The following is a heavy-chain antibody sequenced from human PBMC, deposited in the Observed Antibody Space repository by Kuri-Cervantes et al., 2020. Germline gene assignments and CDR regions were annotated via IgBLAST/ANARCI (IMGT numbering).Heavy chain of an antibody. J-gene: IGHJ6*02. CDR3: ARANYDILTPPAQNYYYGMDV. CDR1: GFTFSSYD. CDR2: IGTAGDT. D-gene: IGHD3-9*01. Sequence: ETLSLTCAASGFTFSSYDMHWVRQATGKGLEWVSAIGTAGDTYYPGSVKGRFTISRENAKNSLYLQMNSLRARDTAVYYCARANYDILTPPAQNYYYGMDVWGQGTTVTVSS. V-gene: IGHV3-13*01.